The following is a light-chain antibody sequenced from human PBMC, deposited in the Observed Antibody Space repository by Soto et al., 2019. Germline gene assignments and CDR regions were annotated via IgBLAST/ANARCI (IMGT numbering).Light chain of an antibody. J-gene: IGLJ1*01. Sequence: QSVLTQTPSASGSPGQSVAISCTGTSSDVGGYNYVSWYQQHPGKAPKLMIYEVNKRPSGVPDRFSGSKSGNTASLTVSGLQAEDEADYYCSSDAGSSNGFGTGTKVTVL. CDR3: SSDAGSSNG. CDR2: EVN. CDR1: SSDVGGYNY. V-gene: IGLV2-8*01.